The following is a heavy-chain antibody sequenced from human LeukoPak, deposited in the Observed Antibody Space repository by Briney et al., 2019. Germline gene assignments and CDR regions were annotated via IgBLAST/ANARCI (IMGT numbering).Heavy chain of an antibody. CDR2: ISGSGGTT. D-gene: IGHD4-23*01. J-gene: IGHJ4*02. CDR3: VKGDYGGNPFDS. CDR1: GGSISSSSYY. V-gene: IGHV3-23*01. Sequence: PSETLSLTCTVSGGSISSSSYYWGWIRQPPGKGLEWVSIISGSGGTTYYADSVRGHFTISRDNSKNTVYLQMNSLRAEDTAVYYCVKGDYGGNPFDSWGQGTLVTVSS.